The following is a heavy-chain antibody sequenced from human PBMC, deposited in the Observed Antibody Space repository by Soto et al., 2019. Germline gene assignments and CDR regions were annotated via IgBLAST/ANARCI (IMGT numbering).Heavy chain of an antibody. CDR1: GFTFSSYA. CDR2: ISGSGGST. D-gene: IGHD6-13*01. Sequence: EVQLLESGGGLVQPGGSLRLSCAASGFTFSSYAMSWVRQAPGKGLEWVSAISGSGGSTYYADSVKGRFTISRDNSKNPQYLQMNSLRAEDTAGYYCAKENGYSSSWFEFDYWGQGTLVTVSS. V-gene: IGHV3-23*01. J-gene: IGHJ4*02. CDR3: AKENGYSSSWFEFDY.